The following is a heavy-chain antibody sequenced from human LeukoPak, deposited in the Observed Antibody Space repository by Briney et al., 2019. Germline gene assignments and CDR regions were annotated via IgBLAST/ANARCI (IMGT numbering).Heavy chain of an antibody. CDR3: TRDQEGSDY. V-gene: IGHV3-48*01. J-gene: IGHJ4*02. CDR1: GFTFSTYS. CDR2: ITSSSSAK. Sequence: GGSLRLSCVASGFTFSTYSMNWVRQAPGKGLEWVSYITSSSSAKYYADSVKGRFTISRDNAENSLYLQMNSLRADDTAVYYCTRDQEGSDYWGQGTLVTVSS.